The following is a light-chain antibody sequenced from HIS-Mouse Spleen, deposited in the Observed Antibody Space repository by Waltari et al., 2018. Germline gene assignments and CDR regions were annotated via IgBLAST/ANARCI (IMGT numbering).Light chain of an antibody. CDR2: DAS. V-gene: IGKV3-11*01. J-gene: IGKJ1*01. CDR1: QSVSSY. CDR3: QQRSNWPPWT. Sequence: EIVLTQSPATLSLSPGGRATPSCRASQSVSSYLAWYQQKPGQAPRLLIYDASNRATGIPARFSGSGSGTDFTLTISSLEPEDFAVYYCQQRSNWPPWTFGQGTKVEIK.